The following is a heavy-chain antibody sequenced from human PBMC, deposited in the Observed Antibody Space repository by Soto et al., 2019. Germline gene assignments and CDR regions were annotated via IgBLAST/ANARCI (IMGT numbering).Heavy chain of an antibody. Sequence: PSETLSLTCTVSGGSISSSSYYWGWIRQPPGKGLEWIGSIYYSGSTYYNPSLKSRVTISVDTSKNQFSLKPSFVTAADTAVYYCARTYSCSWYGDYYYYYGMDVWGQGTTVTGSS. D-gene: IGHD6-13*01. J-gene: IGHJ6*02. CDR1: GGSISSSSYY. V-gene: IGHV4-39*01. CDR3: ARTYSCSWYGDYYYYYGMDV. CDR2: IYYSGST.